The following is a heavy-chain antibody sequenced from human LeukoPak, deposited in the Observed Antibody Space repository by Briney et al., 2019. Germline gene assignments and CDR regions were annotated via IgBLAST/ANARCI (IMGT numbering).Heavy chain of an antibody. CDR2: ISWNSGSI. J-gene: IGHJ4*02. CDR3: AKDNYYDSSGLSHFDY. V-gene: IGHV3-9*01. Sequence: GGSLRLSCAASGFTFDDYAMHWVRQAPGKGLEWVSGISWNSGSINYADSVKGRFTISRDNAKNSLYLQMNSLRAEDTALYYCAKDNYYDSSGLSHFDYWGQGTLVTVSS. D-gene: IGHD3-22*01. CDR1: GFTFDDYA.